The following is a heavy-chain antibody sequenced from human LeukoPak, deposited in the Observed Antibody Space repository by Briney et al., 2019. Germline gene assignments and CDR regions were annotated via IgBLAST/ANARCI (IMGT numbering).Heavy chain of an antibody. CDR2: IHYSGST. J-gene: IGHJ4*02. D-gene: IGHD3-22*01. V-gene: IGHV4-59*01. CDR1: GGSISSYH. CDR3: ARDSRGYYDSSGYFDY. Sequence: KPSETLSLTCIVSGGSISSYHWIWIRQPPGKGLEWIGYIHYSGSTNYNPSLKSRVTISVDTSKNQFSLKLSSVTAADTAVYYCARDSRGYYDSSGYFDYWGQGTLVTVSS.